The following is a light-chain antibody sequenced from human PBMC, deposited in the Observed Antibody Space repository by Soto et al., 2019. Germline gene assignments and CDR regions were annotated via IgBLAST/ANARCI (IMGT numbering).Light chain of an antibody. CDR1: SSDVGGYTY. J-gene: IGLJ1*01. V-gene: IGLV2-14*01. CDR3: NSYTRSSTLYV. CDR2: DVS. Sequence: QSVLTQPASVSGSPGQSITISCAGTSSDVGGYTYVSWYQQHPGKAPKLMIYDVSNRPSGVSNRFSGSKSGNTASLTISGLQAEDEADYYCNSYTRSSTLYVFGGGTKLTDL.